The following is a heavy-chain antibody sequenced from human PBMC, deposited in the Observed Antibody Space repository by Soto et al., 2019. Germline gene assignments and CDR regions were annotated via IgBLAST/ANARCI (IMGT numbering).Heavy chain of an antibody. V-gene: IGHV3-23*01. CDR1: GFTFSSYA. CDR2: ISRSGDST. J-gene: IGHJ4*02. D-gene: IGHD6-19*01. CDR3: AKTDKFNPQSSGWANHFDY. Sequence: EVQLLESGGGLVQPGGSLRLSCAASGFTFSSYAMTWVRQAPGKGLEWVSTISRSGDSTYYRDSVKGRFTISRDNSKNTVYLQMNSLRAEDTAGYYCAKTDKFNPQSSGWANHFDYWGQGTLVTVSS.